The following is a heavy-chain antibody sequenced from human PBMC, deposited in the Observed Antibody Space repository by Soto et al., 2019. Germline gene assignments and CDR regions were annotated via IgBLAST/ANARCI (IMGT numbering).Heavy chain of an antibody. CDR3: ARMATFXSLNWFDP. CDR1: GYSFTNND. V-gene: IGHV1-8*01. D-gene: IGHD3-16*01. CDR2: MNPGSGDT. Sequence: ASVKVSCKASGYSFTNNDVTWVRQATGQGLEWMGWMNPGSGDTGYAQKFQGRVTMTRDISIATAYMELSSLRSDDTAIYYCARMATFXSLNWFDPWGQGTLVTVSS. J-gene: IGHJ5*02.